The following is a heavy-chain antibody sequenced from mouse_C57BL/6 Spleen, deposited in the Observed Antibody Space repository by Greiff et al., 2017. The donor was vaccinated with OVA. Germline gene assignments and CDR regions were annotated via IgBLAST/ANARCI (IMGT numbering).Heavy chain of an antibody. V-gene: IGHV1-69*01. CDR1: GYTFTSYW. J-gene: IGHJ4*01. D-gene: IGHD1-1*01. CDR2: IDPSDSYT. Sequence: VQLQQPGAELVMPGASVKLSCKASGYTFTSYWMHWVKQRPGQGLEWIGEIDPSDSYTNYNQKFKGKSTLTVDKSSSTAYMQLSSLTSEDSAVYYCARPHYGSSYDAMDYWGQGTSVTVSS. CDR3: ARPHYGSSYDAMDY.